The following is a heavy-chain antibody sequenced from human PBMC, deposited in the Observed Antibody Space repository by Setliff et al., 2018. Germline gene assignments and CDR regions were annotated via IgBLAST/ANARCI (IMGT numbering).Heavy chain of an antibody. V-gene: IGHV1-69*13. J-gene: IGHJ4*02. D-gene: IGHD1-26*01. Sequence: SVKVSCKASGGTFINYAISWVRQAPGQGLEWMGGIIPIFGIANYAQKFQGRVTITADESTSTAYMELSSLRSEDTAVYYCARVSRTIVAARGFDYWGQGTLVTVSS. CDR3: ARVSRTIVAARGFDY. CDR1: GGTFINYA. CDR2: IIPIFGIA.